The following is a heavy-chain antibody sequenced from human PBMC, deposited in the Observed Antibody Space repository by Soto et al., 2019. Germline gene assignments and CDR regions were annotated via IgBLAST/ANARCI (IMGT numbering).Heavy chain of an antibody. CDR3: AREGEVYAIHGYSGAFDI. J-gene: IGHJ3*02. V-gene: IGHV4-30-2*01. CDR1: GGSISSGGYS. Sequence: PSETLSLTCAVSGGSISSGGYSWSWIRHPPGKGLEWIGYIYHSGSTYYNPSLKSRVTISVDRSRNQFSLKLSSVTAANTAVYYCAREGEVYAIHGYSGAFDIWGQETMVTVSS. CDR2: IYHSGST. D-gene: IGHD2-8*01.